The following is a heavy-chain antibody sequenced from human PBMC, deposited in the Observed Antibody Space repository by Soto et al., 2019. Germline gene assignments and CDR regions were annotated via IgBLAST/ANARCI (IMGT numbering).Heavy chain of an antibody. CDR3: ARDGRYYDSSGYPGVPYYYGMDV. J-gene: IGHJ6*02. CDR2: INPSGGST. V-gene: IGHV1-46*01. CDR1: NYTFTSYY. D-gene: IGHD3-22*01. Sequence: ASVKVSCKASNYTFTSYYMHWVRQAPGQGLEWMGIINPSGGSTSYAQKFQGRVTMTRDTSTSTVYMELSSLRSEDTAVYYCARDGRYYDSSGYPGVPYYYGMDVWGQGTTVTVSS.